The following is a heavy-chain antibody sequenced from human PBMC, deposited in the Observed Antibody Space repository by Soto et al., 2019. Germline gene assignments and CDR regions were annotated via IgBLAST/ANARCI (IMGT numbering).Heavy chain of an antibody. Sequence: QVQLVQFGAEVKKPGASVKVSCKASGYSFTNFGISWVRQAPGQGLEWMGWISAYNGNTNYGQNFQGRVTMTTDTSTSSAYMELRSLRSDDTAVYYCARGRTPIDYWGQGTLVTVSS. CDR2: ISAYNGNT. CDR3: ARGRTPIDY. CDR1: GYSFTNFG. D-gene: IGHD2-15*01. V-gene: IGHV1-18*01. J-gene: IGHJ4*02.